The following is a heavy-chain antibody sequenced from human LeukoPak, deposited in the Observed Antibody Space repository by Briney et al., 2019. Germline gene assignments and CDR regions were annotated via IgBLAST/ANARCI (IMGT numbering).Heavy chain of an antibody. CDR1: GYTFTVYY. Sequence: ASVKVSCKASGYTFTVYYMQWVRQAPGQGLEWMGWINPNSGGTNFAQKFQGRVAMTRDTSISTAYMELGSLRSDDTAVYYCARARWQLVPYFDSWGQGTLVTVSS. D-gene: IGHD6-6*01. CDR3: ARARWQLVPYFDS. V-gene: IGHV1-2*02. CDR2: INPNSGGT. J-gene: IGHJ4*02.